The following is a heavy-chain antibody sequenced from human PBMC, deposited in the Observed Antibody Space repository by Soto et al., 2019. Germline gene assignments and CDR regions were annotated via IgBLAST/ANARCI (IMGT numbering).Heavy chain of an antibody. CDR3: ARRYYDYGDYDSWFVP. CDR2: IDPSDSFT. D-gene: IGHD4-17*01. J-gene: IGHJ5*02. CDR1: GYSFTSYW. Sequence: PRESLKISWNGSGYSFTSYWISWVRQMPGKGLEWMGRIDPSDSFTNYSPSFQGHVTIAADKSISTAYLQWSTLKASDTAMYYCARRYYDYGDYDSWFVPWAQGTLVTVSS. V-gene: IGHV5-10-1*01.